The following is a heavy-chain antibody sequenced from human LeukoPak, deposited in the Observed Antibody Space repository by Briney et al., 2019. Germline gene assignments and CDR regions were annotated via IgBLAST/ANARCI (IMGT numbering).Heavy chain of an antibody. CDR2: IKQDGSEK. V-gene: IGHV3-7*01. CDR1: GFTFSSYW. J-gene: IGHJ4*02. D-gene: IGHD6-19*01. CDR3: ARDEPYSSGQRPSFFDY. Sequence: PGGSLRLSCAASGFTFSSYWMSWVRQAPGKGLEWVANIKQDGSEKYYVDSVKGRFTISRDNAKNSLYLQMNSLRAEDTAVYYCARDEPYSSGQRPSFFDYWGQGTLVTVSS.